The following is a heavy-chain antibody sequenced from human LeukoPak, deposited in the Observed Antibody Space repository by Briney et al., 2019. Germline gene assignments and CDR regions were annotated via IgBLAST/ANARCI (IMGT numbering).Heavy chain of an antibody. CDR1: GGSFIGFH. J-gene: IGHJ5*02. D-gene: IGHD2-15*01. CDR3: AREYCSGGSCWFDP. V-gene: IGHV4-34*01. Sequence: PSETLSLTCAVYGGSFIGFHWNWIRQPPGKGLEWIGDINHSGSTNYNPSLKSRVTISVDTSKNQFSLKLSSVTAADTAVYYCAREYCSGGSCWFDPWGQGTLVTVSS. CDR2: INHSGST.